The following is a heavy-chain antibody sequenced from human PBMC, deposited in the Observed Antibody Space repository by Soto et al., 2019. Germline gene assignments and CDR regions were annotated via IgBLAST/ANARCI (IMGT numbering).Heavy chain of an antibody. CDR3: ARPYTMVDAFDI. J-gene: IGHJ3*02. V-gene: IGHV5-51*01. CDR2: IYPGDSDT. CDR1: GYSFTTYW. Sequence: GESLKISCEVSGYSFTTYWIGWVRQMPGKGLEWMGVIYPGDSDTRYSPSFQGQVTISADKSISTAYLQWRSLKASDTAIYYCARPYTMVDAFDIWGQGTMVTVSS. D-gene: IGHD3-10*01.